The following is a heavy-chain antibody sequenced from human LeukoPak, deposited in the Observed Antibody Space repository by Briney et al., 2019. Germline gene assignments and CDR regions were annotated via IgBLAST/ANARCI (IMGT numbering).Heavy chain of an antibody. Sequence: SVKVSCKASGGTFSSYAISWVRQAPGQGLEWMGGIIPIFGTANYAQKFQGRVTITADESTSTAYMELSSLRSEDTAVYYCATNERPTVITIDYWGQGTLVTVSS. J-gene: IGHJ4*02. V-gene: IGHV1-69*01. CDR2: IIPIFGTA. CDR3: ATNERPTVITIDY. D-gene: IGHD4-17*01. CDR1: GGTFSSYA.